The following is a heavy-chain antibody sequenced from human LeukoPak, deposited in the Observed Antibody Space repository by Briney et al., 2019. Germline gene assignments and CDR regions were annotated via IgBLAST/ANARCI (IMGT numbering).Heavy chain of an antibody. Sequence: GGSLRLSCTASGFTFSSYEMNWVRQAPGKGLEWVSYISSGTTTIYYADSVKGRFTISRDNAKNTLYLQMNTLRAEDTAVYYCASLDYWGQGTPVTVSS. J-gene: IGHJ4*02. CDR3: ASLDY. CDR2: ISSGTTTI. CDR1: GFTFSSYE. V-gene: IGHV3-48*03.